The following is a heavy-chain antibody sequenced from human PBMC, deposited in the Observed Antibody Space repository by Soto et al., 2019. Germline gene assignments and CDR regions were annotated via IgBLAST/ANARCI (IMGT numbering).Heavy chain of an antibody. CDR1: GYTFTSYD. Sequence: ASVKVSCKASGYTFTSYDINWVRQATGQGLEWMGWMNPNSGNTGYAQKFQGRVAMTRNTSISTAYMELSSLRSEDTAVYYCARLRPTHYYDSSDSPGGAFDIWGQGTMVTVSS. CDR2: MNPNSGNT. CDR3: ARLRPTHYYDSSDSPGGAFDI. J-gene: IGHJ3*02. D-gene: IGHD3-22*01. V-gene: IGHV1-8*01.